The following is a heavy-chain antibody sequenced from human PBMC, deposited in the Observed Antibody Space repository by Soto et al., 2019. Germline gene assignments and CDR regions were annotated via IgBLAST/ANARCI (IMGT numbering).Heavy chain of an antibody. D-gene: IGHD4-17*01. Sequence: SETLSLTCTVSGGSISSSSYYWGWIRQPPGKGLEWIGSIYYSGSTYYNPSLKSRVTISVDTSKNQFSLKLSSVTAADTAVYYCARHVRTVTTWNYYYYGMDVWGQGTTVTVSS. J-gene: IGHJ6*02. CDR1: GGSISSSSYY. V-gene: IGHV4-39*01. CDR2: IYYSGST. CDR3: ARHVRTVTTWNYYYYGMDV.